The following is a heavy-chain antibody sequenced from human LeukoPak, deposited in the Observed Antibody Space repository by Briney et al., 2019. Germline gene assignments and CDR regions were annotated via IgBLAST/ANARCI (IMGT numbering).Heavy chain of an antibody. CDR2: INPNSGGT. CDR1: GYTFTGYY. D-gene: IGHD3-22*01. Sequence: ASVKVSCKASGYTFTGYYMHWVRQAPGQGLEWMGWINPNSGGTNYAQKFQGRVTMTRDTSISTAYMELGRLRSDDTAVYYCARGPGRNYYDSSGYYEYWGQGTLVTVSS. V-gene: IGHV1-2*02. J-gene: IGHJ4*02. CDR3: ARGPGRNYYDSSGYYEY.